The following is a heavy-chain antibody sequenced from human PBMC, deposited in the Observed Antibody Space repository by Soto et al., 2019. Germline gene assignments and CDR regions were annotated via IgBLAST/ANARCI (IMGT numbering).Heavy chain of an antibody. CDR2: IIPIFGTA. V-gene: IGHV1-69*13. D-gene: IGHD5-18*01. CDR3: ARDLCLGYSYGFNYYYGMDV. Sequence: ASVKVSCKASGGTFSSYAISWVRQAPGQGLEWMGGIIPIFGTANYAQKIQGRVTITADESTRTAYMELSSLRSEDTAVYYCARDLCLGYSYGFNYYYGMDVWGQGTTVTVSS. J-gene: IGHJ6*02. CDR1: GGTFSSYA.